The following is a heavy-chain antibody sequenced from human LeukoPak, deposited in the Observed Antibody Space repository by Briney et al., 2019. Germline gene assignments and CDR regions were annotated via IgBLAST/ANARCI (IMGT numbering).Heavy chain of an antibody. J-gene: IGHJ4*02. CDR1: GYTFTGYY. D-gene: IGHD3-22*01. Sequence: ASVKVSCKASGYTFTGYYMHWVRQAPGQGLEWMGWINPNSGGTNYAQKFQGRVTVTRDTSISTAYMELSRLRSDDTAVYYCARRGYYDSSGQLDYWGQGTLVTVSS. CDR3: ARRGYYDSSGQLDY. V-gene: IGHV1-2*02. CDR2: INPNSGGT.